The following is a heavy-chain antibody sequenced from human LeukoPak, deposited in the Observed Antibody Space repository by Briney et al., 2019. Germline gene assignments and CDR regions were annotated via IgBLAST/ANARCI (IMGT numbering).Heavy chain of an antibody. J-gene: IGHJ4*02. D-gene: IGHD4-17*01. CDR2: MRGSGGGT. CDR3: AKDRFGQYGDYGWRSPYFDY. V-gene: IGHV3-23*01. CDR1: GFTFSSYA. Sequence: GGCLRLSCAASGFTFSSYAMSWVRQAPGKGLEWVSAMRGSGGGTYYADSVKGRFTISRYNSKNTLYLQMNSLRAEDTAVYYCAKDRFGQYGDYGWRSPYFDYWGQGTLVTVSS.